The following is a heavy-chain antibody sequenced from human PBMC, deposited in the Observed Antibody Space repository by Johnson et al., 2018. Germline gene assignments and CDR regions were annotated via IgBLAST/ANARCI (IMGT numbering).Heavy chain of an antibody. J-gene: IGHJ6*02. CDR3: ARDSVQYCYGSGSQRGGMDV. CDR2: IYTSGST. V-gene: IGHV4-4*07. CDR1: GGSISSYY. Sequence: VQLQESGPGLVKPSETLSLTCTVSGGSISSYYWSWIRQPAGKGLEWIGRIYTSGSTNYNPSLKSRVTMSVDTSKNQFSLKLSTVTAADTAVDYCARDSVQYCYGSGSQRGGMDVWGQGTTVTVSS. D-gene: IGHD3-10*01.